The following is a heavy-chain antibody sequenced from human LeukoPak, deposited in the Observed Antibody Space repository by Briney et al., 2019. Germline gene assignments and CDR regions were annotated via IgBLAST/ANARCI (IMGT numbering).Heavy chain of an antibody. Sequence: SETLSLTCTVSGGSINDFYWTWIRQAPGKGLEWIGYISNSGTTDYNPSLKSRVTMSVDTSNNEFSLRLTSVTAADTAMYYCARVVRGAVTSNCFDPWGQGTLVTVSS. CDR2: ISNSGTT. D-gene: IGHD4-17*01. CDR3: ARVVRGAVTSNCFDP. J-gene: IGHJ5*02. V-gene: IGHV4-59*01. CDR1: GGSINDFY.